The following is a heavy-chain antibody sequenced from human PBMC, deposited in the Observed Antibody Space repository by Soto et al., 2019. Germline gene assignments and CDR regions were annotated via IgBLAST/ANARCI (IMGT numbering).Heavy chain of an antibody. CDR2: INPNSGDT. CDR3: ARAGIAAAYDF. J-gene: IGHJ4*02. CDR1: GYSFAGYY. Sequence: QVQLVQSGAEVMKPGASVKVSCKASGYSFAGYYMHWVRQAPGQGLEWMGWINPNSGDTKYAPKFQGWVTMTRDTAISTAHMELNRLRSDYTAVYFCARAGIAAAYDFWGQGTLVTVSS. D-gene: IGHD6-25*01. V-gene: IGHV1-2*04.